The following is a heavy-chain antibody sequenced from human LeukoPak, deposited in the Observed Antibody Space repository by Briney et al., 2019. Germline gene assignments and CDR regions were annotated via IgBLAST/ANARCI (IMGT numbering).Heavy chain of an antibody. J-gene: IGHJ4*02. CDR2: ISYDGSNK. V-gene: IGHV3-30*18. CDR1: GFTFSSYG. CDR3: AKEQIVVVVAAITYYFDY. Sequence: PGRSLRLSCAASGFTFSSYGMHWVRQAPGKGLEWVAVISYDGSNKYYADSVKGRFTISRDNSKNTLYLQMNSLRAEDTAVYYCAKEQIVVVVAAITYYFDYWGQGTLVTVSS. D-gene: IGHD2-15*01.